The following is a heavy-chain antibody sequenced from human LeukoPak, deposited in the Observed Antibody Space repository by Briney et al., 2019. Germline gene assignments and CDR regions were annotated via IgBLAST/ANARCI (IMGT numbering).Heavy chain of an antibody. Sequence: GGSLRLSCAASGFTVSSYYMSWVRQAPGKGLEWVSIIYSGGSTYYADSVKGRFTISRDNSKNTLYLQMNSLRAEDTAVYYCARGNHYYDSSGYIPDYWGQGTLVTVSS. CDR2: IYSGGST. V-gene: IGHV3-66*02. CDR3: ARGNHYYDSSGYIPDY. J-gene: IGHJ4*02. CDR1: GFTVSSYY. D-gene: IGHD3-22*01.